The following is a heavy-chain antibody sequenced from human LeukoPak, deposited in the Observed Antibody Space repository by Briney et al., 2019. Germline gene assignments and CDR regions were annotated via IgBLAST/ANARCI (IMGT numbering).Heavy chain of an antibody. CDR2: IGSTIYSGST. D-gene: IGHD6-19*01. CDR3: ASEAIAVAGPRSDY. J-gene: IGHJ4*02. Sequence: SETLSLTCTVSGGSISSGGSFWGWIRQPPGRGLEWIGSIGSTIYSGSTYYNPSLRSRVTTSADTSKNQFSLKLSSVTAADTAVYYCASEAIAVAGPRSDYWGQGTLVTVSS. V-gene: IGHV4-39*02. CDR1: GGSISSGGSF.